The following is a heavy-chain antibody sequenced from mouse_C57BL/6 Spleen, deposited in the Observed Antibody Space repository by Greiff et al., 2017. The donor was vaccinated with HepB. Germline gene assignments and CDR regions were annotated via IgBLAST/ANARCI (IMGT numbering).Heavy chain of an antibody. CDR2: IYPGDGDT. D-gene: IGHD2-5*01. V-gene: IGHV1-82*01. J-gene: IGHJ4*01. Sequence: QVQLKQSGPELVKPGASVKISCKASGYAFSSSWMNWVKQRPGKGLEWIGRIYPGDGDTNYDGKFKGKATLTADKSSSTAYMQLSSLTSEDSAVYFCARGSYYSSLMDYWGQGTSVTVSS. CDR3: ARGSYYSSLMDY. CDR1: GYAFSSSW.